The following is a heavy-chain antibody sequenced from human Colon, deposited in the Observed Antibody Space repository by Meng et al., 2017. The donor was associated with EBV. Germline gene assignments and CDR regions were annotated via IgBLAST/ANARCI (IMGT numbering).Heavy chain of an antibody. CDR3: VRDTRRGGGWFDP. CDR2: IYHGVNI. V-gene: IGHV4-30-2*01. Sequence: QLHSQESGPGPVRPCQTLSLTRAVSGDSITSGDYSWTLIRHPPGKGLEWIGYIYHGVNIYYTPSLRSRVPIPVATSTNPFSLKLTSVSAADTAVSYCVRDTRRGGGWFDPWGQGTLVTVSS. D-gene: IGHD3-10*01. J-gene: IGHJ5*02. CDR1: GDSITSGDYS.